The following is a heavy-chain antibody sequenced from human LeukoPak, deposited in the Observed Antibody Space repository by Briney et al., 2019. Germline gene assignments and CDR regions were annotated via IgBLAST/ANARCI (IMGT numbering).Heavy chain of an antibody. CDR3: ATVGVVGDTAMVPHFDY. CDR1: GYTLSELS. J-gene: IGHJ4*02. Sequence: SVKVSCNVSGYTLSELSMHCVRQSPGKGLEWMGGFDSKDGETIYAQKFQGRVTMTEDISTDTAYMELSSLRSEDTAVYYCATVGVVGDTAMVPHFDYWGQGTLVTVSS. D-gene: IGHD5-18*01. V-gene: IGHV1-24*01. CDR2: FDSKDGET.